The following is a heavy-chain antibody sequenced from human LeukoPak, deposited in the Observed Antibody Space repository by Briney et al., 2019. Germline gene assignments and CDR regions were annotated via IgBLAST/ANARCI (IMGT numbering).Heavy chain of an antibody. Sequence: PSETLSLTCAVYGVSFSGYYWSWIRQPPGKGLEWIGEINHSGSTNYNPSLKSRVTISVDTSKNQFSLKLSSVTAADTAVYYCARGRGVAARRYFDYWGQGTLVTVSS. CDR3: ARGRGVAARRYFDY. V-gene: IGHV4-34*01. J-gene: IGHJ4*02. CDR1: GVSFSGYY. CDR2: INHSGST. D-gene: IGHD6-6*01.